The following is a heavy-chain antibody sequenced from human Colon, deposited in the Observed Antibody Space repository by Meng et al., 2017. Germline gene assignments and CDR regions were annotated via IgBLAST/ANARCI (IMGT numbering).Heavy chain of an antibody. Sequence: VQLPESGPVPCQPSGTLSLTCAVSGGSISSSNWWSWVRQPPGKGLEWIGEIYHSGSTNYNPSLKSRVTISVDKSKNQFSLKLSSVTAADTAVYYCASGRKYCSSTSCYGQFDYWGQGTLVTVSS. CDR2: IYHSGST. D-gene: IGHD2-2*01. CDR1: GGSISSSNW. V-gene: IGHV4-4*02. CDR3: ASGRKYCSSTSCYGQFDY. J-gene: IGHJ4*02.